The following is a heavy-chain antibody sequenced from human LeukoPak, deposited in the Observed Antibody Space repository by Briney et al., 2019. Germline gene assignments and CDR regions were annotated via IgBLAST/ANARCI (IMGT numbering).Heavy chain of an antibody. CDR3: ARAPSYGDQPTGFQH. Sequence: SVKVSCKASGGTFSSYAISWVRQAPGQGLEWMGGIIPIFGTANYAQKFQGRVTMTRNTSISTAYMELSSLRSEDTAVYHCARAPSYGDQPTGFQHWGQGTLVTVSS. J-gene: IGHJ1*01. CDR1: GGTFSSYA. V-gene: IGHV1-69*05. CDR2: IIPIFGTA. D-gene: IGHD4-17*01.